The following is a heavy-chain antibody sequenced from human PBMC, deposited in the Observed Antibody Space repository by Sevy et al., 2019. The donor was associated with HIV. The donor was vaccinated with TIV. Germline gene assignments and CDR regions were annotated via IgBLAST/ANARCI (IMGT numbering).Heavy chain of an antibody. CDR2: ISSSSNYI. V-gene: IGHV3-21*01. CDR3: ARDLIRTLWYFDL. CDR1: GFTFSSYS. J-gene: IGHJ2*01. Sequence: GGCLRLSCAASGFTFSSYSMNWVRQAPGKGLEWVSSISSSSNYIYYADSVKGRFTISRDNAQNSLYLQMNSLRAEDTAAYYCARDLIRTLWYFDLWGRGTVVTVSS. D-gene: IGHD3-22*01.